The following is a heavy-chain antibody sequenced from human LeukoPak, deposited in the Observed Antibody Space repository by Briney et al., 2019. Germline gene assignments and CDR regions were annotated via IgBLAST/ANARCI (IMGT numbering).Heavy chain of an antibody. D-gene: IGHD3-22*01. CDR3: ARVPYYYDSSGYYEVGAFDI. Sequence: SSETLSLTCTVSGGSISSYYWSWLRQPAGKGLEWIGRIYTSGSTNYNPSLKSRVTMSVDTSKNQFSLKLSSVTAADTAVYYCARVPYYYDSSGYYEVGAFDIWGQGTMVTVSS. V-gene: IGHV4-4*07. CDR2: IYTSGST. CDR1: GGSISSYY. J-gene: IGHJ3*02.